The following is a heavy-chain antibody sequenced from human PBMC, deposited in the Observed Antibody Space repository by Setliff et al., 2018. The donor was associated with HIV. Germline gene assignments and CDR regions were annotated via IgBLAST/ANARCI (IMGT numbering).Heavy chain of an antibody. CDR3: ARADPLGEQVWSLQFFQL. J-gene: IGHJ1*01. CDR2: INSDGSST. CDR1: GFTFSSYS. Sequence: PGGSLRLSCAASGFTFSSYSMNWVRQSPGKGLVWVSRINSDGSSTTYADSVKGRFTISRDNAKNTLYLQMNSLRAEDTAVYYRARADPLGEQVWSLQFFQLWGQGTLVTVSS. V-gene: IGHV3-74*01. D-gene: IGHD3-10*01.